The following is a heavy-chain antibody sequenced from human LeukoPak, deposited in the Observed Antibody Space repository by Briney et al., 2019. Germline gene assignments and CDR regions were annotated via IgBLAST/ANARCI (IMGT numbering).Heavy chain of an antibody. CDR2: ISGSSDNT. CDR1: GVTFSSYA. Sequence: QPGGSLSLSCAASGVTFSSYAMSWVRQAPGRGLYWVSTISGSSDNTYYAASVKGRFTISRDNSKNTVYLQMNSLRAEDTAVYYCAKTTAGYSSGRYPGWPVDYWGQGTLVTVSS. CDR3: AKTTAGYSSGRYPGWPVDY. D-gene: IGHD6-19*01. J-gene: IGHJ4*02. V-gene: IGHV3-23*01.